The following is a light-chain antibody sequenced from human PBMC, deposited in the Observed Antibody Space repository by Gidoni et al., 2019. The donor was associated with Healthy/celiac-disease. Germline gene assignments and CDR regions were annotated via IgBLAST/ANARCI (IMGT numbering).Light chain of an antibody. V-gene: IGLV3-19*01. J-gene: IGLJ2*01. CDR2: GKN. CDR1: SLRSYY. Sequence: SSELTQDPAVSVALGPTVRITCQGDSLRSYYASWYQQKPGQAPVLVIYGKNNRPSVIPDRFSGSSSGNTASLTITGAQAEDEADYYCNSRDSSGNHVVFGGGTKLSVL. CDR3: NSRDSSGNHVV.